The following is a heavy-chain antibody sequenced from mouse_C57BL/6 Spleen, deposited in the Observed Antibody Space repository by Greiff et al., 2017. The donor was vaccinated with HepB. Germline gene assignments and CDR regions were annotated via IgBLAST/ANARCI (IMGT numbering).Heavy chain of an antibody. V-gene: IGHV1-15*01. D-gene: IGHD1-1*01. CDR3: TRGELLAY. CDR2: IDPETGGT. Sequence: VKLQESGAELVRPGASVTLSCKASGYTFTDYEMHWVKQTPVHGLEWIGAIDPETGGTAYNQKFKGKAILTADKSSSTAYMELRSLTSEDSAVYYCTRGELLAYWGQGTLVTVSA. J-gene: IGHJ3*01. CDR1: GYTFTDYE.